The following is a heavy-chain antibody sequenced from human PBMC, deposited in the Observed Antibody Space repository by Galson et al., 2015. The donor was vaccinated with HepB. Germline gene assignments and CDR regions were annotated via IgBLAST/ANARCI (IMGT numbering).Heavy chain of an antibody. D-gene: IGHD6-13*01. CDR2: INASNGNT. Sequence: SVKVSCKASGYTFTSYAMHWVRQAPGQRFERMGWINASNGNTKYSRKFRGRVTITRDTSASTAYMELSSLRSEDTAVYYCARDFRRSSWPFYYYYGMDVWRQGTTVTVPS. CDR1: GYTFTSYA. V-gene: IGHV1-3*01. CDR3: ARDFRRSSWPFYYYYGMDV. J-gene: IGHJ6*02.